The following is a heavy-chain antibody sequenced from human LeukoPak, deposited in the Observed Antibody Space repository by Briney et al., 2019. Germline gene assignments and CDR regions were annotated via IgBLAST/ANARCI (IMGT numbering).Heavy chain of an antibody. J-gene: IGHJ4*02. CDR1: GFTFSSYE. CDR3: ARASNSPFDY. CDR2: IYTDSNI. Sequence: GGSLRLSCTASGFTFSSYEMSWVRQAPGKGLEWVSHIYTDSNIYQADSVKGRFTISRDNAKNTLYLQMNSLRAEGTAVYYCARASNSPFDYWGQGTLVTVSS. V-gene: IGHV3-48*03. D-gene: IGHD2-21*01.